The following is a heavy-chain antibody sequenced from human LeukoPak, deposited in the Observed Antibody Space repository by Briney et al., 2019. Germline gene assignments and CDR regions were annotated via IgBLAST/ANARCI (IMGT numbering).Heavy chain of an antibody. V-gene: IGHV1-8*01. CDR2: IDPKNGNR. CDR3: ARSHTQKEFCGGGRCYPTVWWFDP. J-gene: IGHJ5*02. D-gene: IGHD2-15*01. Sequence: GASVKVSFKTSGYTFINNDINWVRQAPGQGLEWMAWIDPKNGNRGYAQNFQGRVTMTTDISINTAYLELSSLRSEDTAVYYCARSHTQKEFCGGGRCYPTVWWFDPWGQGTLVTVSS. CDR1: GYTFINND.